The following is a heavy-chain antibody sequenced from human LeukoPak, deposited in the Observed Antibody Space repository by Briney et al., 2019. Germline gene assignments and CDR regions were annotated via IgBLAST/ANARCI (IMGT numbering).Heavy chain of an antibody. J-gene: IGHJ4*02. D-gene: IGHD6-13*01. CDR1: GGSFSSSNW. V-gene: IGHV4-4*02. Sequence: SGTLSLTCVVSGGSFSSSNWWSWVRQPPGKGLEWIGEIYHSGSSNYNPSLKSRVTISVDKSKNQFSLKLRSMTAADTAVYYCARGQQLLQAFDYRGQGTLVSVSS. CDR2: IYHSGSS. CDR3: ARGQQLLQAFDY.